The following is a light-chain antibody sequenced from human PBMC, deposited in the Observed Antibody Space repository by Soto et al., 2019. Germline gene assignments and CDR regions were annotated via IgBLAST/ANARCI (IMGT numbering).Light chain of an antibody. CDR2: DAS. CDR3: QQRSNWPPEFT. Sequence: IVXTQSXXTLXXXPGERATLSCRASQSVSSYLAWYQQKPGQAPRLLIYDASNRATGIPARXSXXXXXXXXXXXXXSLEPEDFAGYYCQQRSNWPPEFTCGPGTKVDIK. CDR1: QSVSSY. V-gene: IGKV3-11*01. J-gene: IGKJ3*01.